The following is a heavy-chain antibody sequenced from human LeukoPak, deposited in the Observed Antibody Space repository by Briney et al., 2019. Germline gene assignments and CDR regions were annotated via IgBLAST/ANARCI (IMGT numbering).Heavy chain of an antibody. Sequence: PGGSLRLSCAASGFTFSSYAMSWVGQAPGKGLEWVSAISGSGGSTYYADSVKGRFTISRDNSKNTLYLQMNSLRAEDTAVYYCAIHLRRLGRFDYWGQGTLVTVSS. D-gene: IGHD5-12*01. V-gene: IGHV3-23*01. J-gene: IGHJ4*02. CDR2: ISGSGGST. CDR3: AIHLRRLGRFDY. CDR1: GFTFSSYA.